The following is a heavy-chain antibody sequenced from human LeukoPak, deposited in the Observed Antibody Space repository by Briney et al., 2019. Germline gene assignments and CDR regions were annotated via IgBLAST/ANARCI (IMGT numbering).Heavy chain of an antibody. CDR3: ARDLGYCSGGSCFGDRTAYFDY. D-gene: IGHD2-15*01. V-gene: IGHV1-69*01. CDR1: GGTFSSYA. Sequence: GSSVKVSCKASGGTFSSYAISWGQQAPGQGLEWMGGIIPIFGTANYAQKFQGRVTITADESTSTAYMELSSLRSEDTAVYYCARDLGYCSGGSCFGDRTAYFDYWGQGTLVTVSS. J-gene: IGHJ4*02. CDR2: IIPIFGTA.